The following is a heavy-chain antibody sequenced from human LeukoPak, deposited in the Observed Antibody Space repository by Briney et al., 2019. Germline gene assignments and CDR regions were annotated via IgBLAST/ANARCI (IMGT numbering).Heavy chain of an antibody. V-gene: IGHV3-43D*03. CDR3: ARDMTAHSSAVSGVPGDY. CDR1: GFSFDDHA. D-gene: IGHD2-21*02. J-gene: IGHJ4*02. CDR2: INWDGSLI. Sequence: GGSLRLSCAASGFSFDDHAMHWVRQAPGKGLEWVSLINWDGSLIYYGDSVRGRFTTSRDNSKNSLFLQMHSLRAEDSAFYYCARDMTAHSSAVSGVPGDYWGQGTLVTVSS.